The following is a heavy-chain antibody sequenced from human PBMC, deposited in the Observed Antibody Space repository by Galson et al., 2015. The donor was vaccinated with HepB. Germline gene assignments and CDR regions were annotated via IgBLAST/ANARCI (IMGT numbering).Heavy chain of an antibody. CDR3: ARDFLWQHLVPQDRRDY. CDR1: GFTFSSYG. D-gene: IGHD2-21*01. Sequence: SLRLSCAASGFTFSSYGMNLVRQAPGKGLEWVSSISSISSYISYTDSVKGRFTISRDNAQNSLFLQMNRLRGEDTAVYYCARDFLWQHLVPQDRRDYWGQGTLVTVSS. V-gene: IGHV3-21*01. J-gene: IGHJ4*02. CDR2: ISSISSYI.